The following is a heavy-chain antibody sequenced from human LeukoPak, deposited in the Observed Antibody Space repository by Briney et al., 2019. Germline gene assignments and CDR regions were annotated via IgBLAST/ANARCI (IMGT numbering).Heavy chain of an antibody. CDR3: VTDLRGSYTFDY. V-gene: IGHV1-69*13. J-gene: IGHJ4*02. CDR2: IIPIFGTA. Sequence: ASVKVSCKASGGTFSSYAISWVRQAPGQGLEWMGGIIPIFGTANYAQKFQGRVTITADESTSTAYMELSSLRAEDTAVYYCVTDLRGSYTFDYWGQGTLVTVSS. D-gene: IGHD1-26*01. CDR1: GGTFSSYA.